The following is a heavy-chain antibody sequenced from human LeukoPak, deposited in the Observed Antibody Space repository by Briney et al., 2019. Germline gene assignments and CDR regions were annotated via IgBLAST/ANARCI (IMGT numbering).Heavy chain of an antibody. CDR3: AKSRSWYFDY. J-gene: IGHJ4*02. CDR2: ISYDGSNK. V-gene: IGHV3-30*18. Sequence: GGPVRLFCAASGFLFSIYRMHGAREAPGKGLEGVAVISYDGSNKYYADSVKGRFTISRDNSKNTLYLQMNSLRAEDTAVYYCAKSRSWYFDYWGQGTLVTVSS. CDR1: GFLFSIYR. D-gene: IGHD6-13*01.